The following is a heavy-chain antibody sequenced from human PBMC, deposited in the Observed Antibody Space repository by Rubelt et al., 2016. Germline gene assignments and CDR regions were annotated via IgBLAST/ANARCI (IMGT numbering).Heavy chain of an antibody. J-gene: IGHJ4*02. CDR3: AREGVGFDY. CDR2: INPSGGYP. D-gene: IGHD1-26*01. Sequence: QVQLVQSGAEVKRPGASVMVSCKASGYSFTGYWMHWVRQAPGEGLEWMGIINPSGGYPTYAQKVQGRVTMTWDSSTSTLYMELNTLRSEDTAVYYCAREGVGFDYWGQGTLVTVSS. CDR1: GYSFTGYW. V-gene: IGHV1-46*01.